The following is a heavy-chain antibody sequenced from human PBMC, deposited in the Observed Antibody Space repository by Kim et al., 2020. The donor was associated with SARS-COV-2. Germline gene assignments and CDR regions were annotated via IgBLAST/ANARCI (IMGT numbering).Heavy chain of an antibody. CDR3: AKDPRTLLVGSPGGLDY. V-gene: IGHV3-23*01. CDR1: GFTFSSYA. Sequence: GGSLRLSCAASGFTFSSYAMSWVRQAPGKGLEWVSAISGSGGSTYYADSVKGRFTISRDNSKNTLYLQMNSLRAEDTAVYYCAKDPRTLLVGSPGGLDYWGQGTLVSVSS. CDR2: ISGSGGST. D-gene: IGHD1-26*01. J-gene: IGHJ4*02.